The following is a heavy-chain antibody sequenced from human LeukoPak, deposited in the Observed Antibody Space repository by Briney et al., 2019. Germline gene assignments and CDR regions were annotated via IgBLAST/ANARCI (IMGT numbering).Heavy chain of an antibody. D-gene: IGHD3-10*01. J-gene: IGHJ4*02. V-gene: IGHV3-30*04. Sequence: GGSLRLSCAPSGFTFSSYAMHWVRQAPGKGLEWVAVISYDGNNKYYADSVKGRFTISRDNSKNTLYLQMNSLRAEDTAVYYCARDRDRYYGSGSYTDYWGQGTLVTVSS. CDR3: ARDRDRYYGSGSYTDY. CDR1: GFTFSSYA. CDR2: ISYDGNNK.